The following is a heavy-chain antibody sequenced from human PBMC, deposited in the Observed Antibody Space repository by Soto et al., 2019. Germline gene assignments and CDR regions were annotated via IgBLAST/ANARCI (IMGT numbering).Heavy chain of an antibody. Sequence: GASVKVSFKASGGTFSSYAISWSRQAPGQGLEWMGGIIPIFGTANYAQKFQGRVTITADKSTTTAYMELSSLRSEDTAVYYCARDTPYCSVGSCLFDYWGQGTLVTVSS. D-gene: IGHD2-15*01. CDR2: IIPIFGTA. J-gene: IGHJ4*02. CDR3: ARDTPYCSVGSCLFDY. CDR1: GGTFSSYA. V-gene: IGHV1-69*06.